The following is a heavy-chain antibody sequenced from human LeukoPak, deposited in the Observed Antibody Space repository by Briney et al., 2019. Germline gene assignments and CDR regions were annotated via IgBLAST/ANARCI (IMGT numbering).Heavy chain of an antibody. CDR3: TTVILNVGAIDDFDY. CDR1: GFTFSNAW. CDR2: IKSKTDGGTT. Sequence: GSLRLSCAASGFTFSNAWMSWVRQAPGKGLEWVGRIKSKTDGGTTDYAAPVKGRFTISRDDSKNTLYLQMNSLKTEDTAVYYYTTVILNVGAIDDFDYWGQGTLVTVSS. J-gene: IGHJ4*02. D-gene: IGHD1-26*01. V-gene: IGHV3-15*01.